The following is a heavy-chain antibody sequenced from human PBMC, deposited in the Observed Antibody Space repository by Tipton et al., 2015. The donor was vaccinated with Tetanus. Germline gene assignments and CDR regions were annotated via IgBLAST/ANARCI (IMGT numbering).Heavy chain of an antibody. J-gene: IGHJ4*02. D-gene: IGHD3-9*01. Sequence: TLSLTCAVSGGSIGSGGYFWSWIRQPPGKGLEWIGRIYYSGSTSYNPSLKSRVTISVDTSKNQFSLELNSVTAADTAVYYCARRGGDFLTGYYDSWGQGTLVTVSS. CDR2: IYYSGST. CDR3: ARRGGDFLTGYYDS. CDR1: GGSIGSGGYF. V-gene: IGHV4-30-2*03.